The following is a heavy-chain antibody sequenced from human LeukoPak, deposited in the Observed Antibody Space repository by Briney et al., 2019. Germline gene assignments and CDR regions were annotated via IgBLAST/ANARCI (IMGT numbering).Heavy chain of an antibody. CDR1: GFTFSSYG. V-gene: IGHV3-30*18. D-gene: IGHD3-10*01. J-gene: IGHJ4*02. CDR3: AKELYFGSGSYPDY. CDR2: ISPDGRNK. Sequence: GRSLRLSCAASGFTFSSYGMHWVRQAPGKGLEWVAVISPDGRNKYYADSVRGRFTISRDNSKNTLYLQMNSLRVEDTAVYNCAKELYFGSGSYPDYWGQGTLVTVSS.